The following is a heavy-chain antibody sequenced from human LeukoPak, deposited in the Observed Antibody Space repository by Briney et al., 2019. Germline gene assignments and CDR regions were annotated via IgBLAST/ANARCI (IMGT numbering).Heavy chain of an antibody. V-gene: IGHV4-61*01. CDR1: GYSISSNYY. J-gene: IGHJ4*02. Sequence: SETLSLTCTVSGYSISSNYYWSWIRQPPGMGLEWIGYIYYSGSTNYNPSLKSRVTISVDTSKNQFSLKLSSVTAADTAVYYCARDRDLWFGEFLIWGQGTLVTVSS. CDR2: IYYSGST. D-gene: IGHD3-10*01. CDR3: ARDRDLWFGEFLI.